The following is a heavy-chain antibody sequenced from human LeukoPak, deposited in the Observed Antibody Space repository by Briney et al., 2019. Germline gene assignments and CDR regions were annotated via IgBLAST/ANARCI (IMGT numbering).Heavy chain of an antibody. CDR1: GFTFSNAW. Sequence: GGSLRLSCAASGFTFSNAWMSWVRQAPGKGLEWVGRIKSKTDGGTTDYAAPVKGRFTISRDDSKNTLYLQMNSLKTEDTAVYYCTTDLSWLVVAATPGDAFDIWGQGTMVTVSS. CDR2: IKSKTDGGTT. CDR3: TTDLSWLVVAATPGDAFDI. J-gene: IGHJ3*02. D-gene: IGHD2-15*01. V-gene: IGHV3-15*01.